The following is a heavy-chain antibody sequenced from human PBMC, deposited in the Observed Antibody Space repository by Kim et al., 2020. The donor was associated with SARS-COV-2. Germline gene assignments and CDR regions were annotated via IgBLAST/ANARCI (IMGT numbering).Heavy chain of an antibody. J-gene: IGHJ5*02. Sequence: ADSVKGRFTISRDKAKTARYLKMNSRRAEDTAVYYCARDGSSTSWGNWFDPWGQGTLVTVSS. V-gene: IGHV3-11*04. CDR3: ARDGSSTSWGNWFDP. D-gene: IGHD2-2*01.